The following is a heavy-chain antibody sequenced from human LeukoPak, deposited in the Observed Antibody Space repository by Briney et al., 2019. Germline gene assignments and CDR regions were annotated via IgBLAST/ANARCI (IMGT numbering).Heavy chain of an antibody. J-gene: IGHJ4*02. CDR1: GYRFTGYY. CDR2: IDPNNGGT. D-gene: IGHD5-18*01. V-gene: IGHV1-2*02. CDR3: VTPGYCYGYVFDH. Sequence: GASVKVSSRTSGYRFTGYYQHWLRQAPGQGLERMGWIDPNNGGTNYAQKFQGRVTMTRDTSISTGYMELSRLISDDTAVYYCVTPGYCYGYVFDHWGQGTLVTVSA.